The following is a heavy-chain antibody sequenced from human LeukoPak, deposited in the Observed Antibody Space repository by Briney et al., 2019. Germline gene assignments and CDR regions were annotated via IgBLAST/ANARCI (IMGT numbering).Heavy chain of an antibody. D-gene: IGHD6-19*01. J-gene: IGHJ3*02. CDR2: INPNSGAT. CDR3: ARVYSSGEMWNAFDI. CDR1: GYTFTGYY. Sequence: GASVKVSCKASGYTFTGYYMHWVRQAPGQGLEWMGWINPNSGATNYAQKFQGRVTMTRDTSISTAYMELSRLRSDDTAVYYCARVYSSGEMWNAFDIWGQGTMVTVSS. V-gene: IGHV1-2*02.